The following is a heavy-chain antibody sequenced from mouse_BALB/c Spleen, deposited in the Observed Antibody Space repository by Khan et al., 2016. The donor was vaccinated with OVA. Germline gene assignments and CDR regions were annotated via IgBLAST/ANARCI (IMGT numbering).Heavy chain of an antibody. CDR2: ISSGGSYT. CDR3: TRHRGYYSSNPYCEY. J-gene: IGHJ2*01. CDR1: GFSFSSYS. V-gene: IGHV5-6-4*01. D-gene: IGHD1-1*01. Sequence: EVQLVESGGGLVRPGGSLKLSCAASGFSFSSYSMSWVRQTPEKRLEWVATISSGGSYTYYPDSVKGRFTISRDNAKNTLYLQMSSLKSEDTAMYYCTRHRGYYSSNPYCEYWGQGTTLTVSS.